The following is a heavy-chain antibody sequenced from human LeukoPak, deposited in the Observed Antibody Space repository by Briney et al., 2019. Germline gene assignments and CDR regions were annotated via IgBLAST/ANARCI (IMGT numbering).Heavy chain of an antibody. V-gene: IGHV3-9*03. D-gene: IGHD6-6*01. J-gene: IGHJ4*02. CDR1: GFTFHDYA. CDR2: ISWNGGTI. Sequence: GGSLRLSCAASGFTFHDYAMHWVRQAPGKGLEWVSGISWNGGTIDYADSVKGRFTISRDNAKNSLYLQMNSLRPEDMALYYCAKGPTYSSSSLFDYWGQGILVAVSS. CDR3: AKGPTYSSSSLFDY.